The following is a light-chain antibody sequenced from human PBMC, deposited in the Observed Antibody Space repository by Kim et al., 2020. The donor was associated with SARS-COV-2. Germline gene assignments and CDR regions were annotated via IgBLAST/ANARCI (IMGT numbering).Light chain of an antibody. V-gene: IGKV3-15*01. CDR1: QSVSSS. Sequence: LSGSPGERATLSCRASQSVSSSLAWYQQNPGQGLRVLIYAASTRISGVPARFTGSGSETEFTLTIDSLQSEDFAIYYCQQYKDWYTFGQGTKLEI. CDR2: AAS. J-gene: IGKJ2*01. CDR3: QQYKDWYT.